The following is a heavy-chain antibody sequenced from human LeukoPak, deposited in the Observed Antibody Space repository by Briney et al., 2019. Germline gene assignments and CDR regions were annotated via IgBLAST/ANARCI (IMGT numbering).Heavy chain of an antibody. J-gene: IGHJ6*02. CDR3: ARHGSLEGSDYSNYCSGSGEVVRDYYYYGMDV. D-gene: IGHD4-4*01. CDR2: INPNSGGT. V-gene: IGHV1-2*02. Sequence: ASVKVSCKASGYTFTGYYMHWVRQAPGQGLEWMGWINPNSGGTNYAQKFQGRVTMTRDTSISTAYMELSRLRSDDTAVYYCARHGSLEGSDYSNYCSGSGEVVRDYYYYGMDVWGQGTTVTVSS. CDR1: GYTFTGYY.